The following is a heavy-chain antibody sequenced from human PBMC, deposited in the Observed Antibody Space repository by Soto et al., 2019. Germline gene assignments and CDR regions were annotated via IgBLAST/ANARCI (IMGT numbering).Heavy chain of an antibody. D-gene: IGHD2-8*01. V-gene: IGHV3-30*18. J-gene: IGHJ4*02. CDR2: ISYDGSNK. CDR3: AKDRKGVLIIDY. Sequence: QVQLVESGGGVVQPGRSLRLSCAASGFTFSSYGMHWVRQAPGKGLEWVAVISYDGSNKYYADSVKGRFTISRDNSKNTLYLQMNSLRAEDTAVYYCAKDRKGVLIIDYWGQGTLVTVSS. CDR1: GFTFSSYG.